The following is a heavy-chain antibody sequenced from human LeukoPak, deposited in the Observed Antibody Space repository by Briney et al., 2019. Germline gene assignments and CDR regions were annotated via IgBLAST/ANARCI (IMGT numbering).Heavy chain of an antibody. D-gene: IGHD2-2*01. CDR3: ARVGRDCSGINCYWEDWFDP. CDR1: GYSFTSYG. V-gene: IGHV1-18*01. CDR2: ISGSTGNT. Sequence: GASVKVSCKASGYSFTSYGITWVREAPGQGPEWMGWISGSTGNTHYAQNVQGRVTMNTDTATSTAYMELRSLGSDDTAVYYCARVGRDCSGINCYWEDWFDPWGQGTLVIVSS. J-gene: IGHJ5*02.